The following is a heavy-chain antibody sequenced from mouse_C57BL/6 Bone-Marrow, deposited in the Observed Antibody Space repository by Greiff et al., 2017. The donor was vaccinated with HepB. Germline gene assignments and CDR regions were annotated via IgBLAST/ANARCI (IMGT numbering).Heavy chain of an antibody. V-gene: IGHV1-19*01. Sequence: VQLQQSGPVLVKPGASVKMSCKASGYTFTDYYMNWVKQSHGKSLEWIGVINPYNGGTSYNQKFKGKATLTVDKSSSTAYMELNSLTSEDSAVYYCARERGVVRDFYYWGQGTTLTVSS. CDR2: INPYNGGT. CDR3: ARERGVVRDFYY. J-gene: IGHJ2*01. CDR1: GYTFTDYY. D-gene: IGHD1-1*01.